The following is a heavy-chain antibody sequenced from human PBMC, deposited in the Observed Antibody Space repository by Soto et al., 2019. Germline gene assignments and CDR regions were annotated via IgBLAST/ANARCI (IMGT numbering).Heavy chain of an antibody. D-gene: IGHD3-10*01. CDR2: IIPIFGTA. J-gene: IGHJ6*02. CDR1: GGTFSSYA. V-gene: IGHV1-69*13. Sequence: ASVKVSCKASGGTFSSYAISWVRQAPGQGLEWMGGIIPIFGTANYAQKFQGRVTITADESTSTAYMELSSLRSEDTAVYYCASQLRDGSPVWGQGTTVTVSS. CDR3: ASQLRDGSPV.